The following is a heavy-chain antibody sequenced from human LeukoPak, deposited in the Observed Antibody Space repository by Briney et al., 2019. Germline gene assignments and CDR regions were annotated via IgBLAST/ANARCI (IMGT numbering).Heavy chain of an antibody. Sequence: ASVKVSCKASGHTFTGYYMHWVRQAPGQGLEWMGWINPNSGGTNYAQKFQGRVTMTRDTSISTAYMELSRLRSDDTAVYYCARGDYGSGSYYNLVDYWGQGTLVTVSS. D-gene: IGHD3-10*01. CDR3: ARGDYGSGSYYNLVDY. V-gene: IGHV1-2*02. CDR2: INPNSGGT. J-gene: IGHJ4*02. CDR1: GHTFTGYY.